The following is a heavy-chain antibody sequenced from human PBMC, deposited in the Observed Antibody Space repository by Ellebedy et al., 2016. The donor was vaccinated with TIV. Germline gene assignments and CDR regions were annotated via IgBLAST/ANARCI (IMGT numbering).Heavy chain of an antibody. Sequence: AASVKVSCKASGFTFSNYYIHWVRQAPGQGLEWMGWINPNSGDTDYAQKFQGRVTMTRDTSISTAYMELMRLRSDDTAVYYCARDLSVVRGIIMGGLDYWGLGTLVTVSS. CDR1: GFTFSNYY. V-gene: IGHV1-2*02. D-gene: IGHD3-10*01. CDR2: INPNSGDT. CDR3: ARDLSVVRGIIMGGLDY. J-gene: IGHJ4*02.